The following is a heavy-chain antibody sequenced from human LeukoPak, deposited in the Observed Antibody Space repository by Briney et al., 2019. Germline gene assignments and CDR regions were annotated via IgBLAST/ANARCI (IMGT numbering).Heavy chain of an antibody. D-gene: IGHD1-1*01. J-gene: IGHJ4*02. V-gene: IGHV3-23*01. CDR2: ISAGGDRT. CDR1: GFTFSDHA. Sequence: GGSLRLSCAASGFTFSDHAMSWVRQTPAKGLESVSSISAGGDRTHYADSVKGRFTVSRDNSKNTLYLQMNSLRAEDTAVYYCAKDLRPDGINDFDHWGQGTLVTVSS. CDR3: AKDLRPDGINDFDH.